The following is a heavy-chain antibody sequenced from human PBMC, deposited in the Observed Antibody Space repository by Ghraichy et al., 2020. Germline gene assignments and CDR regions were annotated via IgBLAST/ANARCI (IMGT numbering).Heavy chain of an antibody. CDR3: ARNGSIWTA. Sequence: GGSLRLSCAASGFTFSNYWMSWVRQAPGKGLEWVAKINEDGSEEYYVDSVKGRFTISRDNAKNSLSLQMNSVRVEDTAVYYCARNGSIWTAWGQGTLVTVSS. V-gene: IGHV3-7*01. CDR1: GFTFSNYW. J-gene: IGHJ1*01. CDR2: INEDGSEE. D-gene: IGHD6-13*01.